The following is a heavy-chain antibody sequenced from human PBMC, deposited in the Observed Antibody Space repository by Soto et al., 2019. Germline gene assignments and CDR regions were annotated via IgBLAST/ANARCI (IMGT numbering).Heavy chain of an antibody. CDR1: GGSVSSRNW. CDR3: ARHGGRVFDY. J-gene: IGHJ4*02. Sequence: QVQLQESGPGLVKPSETLSLTCAVSGGSVSSRNWWSWVRQPPGKGLEWIGQISQRGTANYNPSLKSRVTISVDKSKNQFSLILRSVTAADTAVYFCARHGGRVFDYWGQGILVTVPS. D-gene: IGHD2-15*01. CDR2: ISQRGTA. V-gene: IGHV4-4*02.